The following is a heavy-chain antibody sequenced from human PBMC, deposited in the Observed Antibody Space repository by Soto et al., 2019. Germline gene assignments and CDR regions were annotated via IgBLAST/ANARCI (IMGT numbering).Heavy chain of an antibody. CDR1: GGSISRFY. CDR2: IYYSGNT. J-gene: IGHJ4*02. V-gene: IGHV4-59*01. Sequence: SETLSLTCTVSGGSISRFYWSWVRQPPGKGLEWIGYIYYSGNTKYNRSLKSRVTISVDASKNQVSLRLTSVTAAYPAVYYCASLGVVSARTFDYWGPGPVVTVSS. CDR3: ASLGVVSARTFDY. D-gene: IGHD3-16*02.